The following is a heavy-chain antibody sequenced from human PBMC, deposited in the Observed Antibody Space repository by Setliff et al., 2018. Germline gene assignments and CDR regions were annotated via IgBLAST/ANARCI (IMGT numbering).Heavy chain of an antibody. J-gene: IGHJ6*04. CDR3: ARGFYYYGSSRWDVFDI. D-gene: IGHD3-22*01. CDR2: IIPVFGTT. V-gene: IGHV1-69*05. Sequence: GASVKVSCKASGGTFSSYGISWVRQAPGQGLEWMGGIIPVFGTTDYAHKFQGRVTIMTDESTSTAYMELSSLTSEDTAVYYCARGFYYYGSSRWDVFDIWGKGTTVTVSS. CDR1: GGTFSSYG.